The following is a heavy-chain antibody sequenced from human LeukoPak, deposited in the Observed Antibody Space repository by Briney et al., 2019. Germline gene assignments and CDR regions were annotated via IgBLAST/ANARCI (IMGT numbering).Heavy chain of an antibody. CDR2: IFYSGST. D-gene: IGHD4-11*01. Sequence: PSETLSLTCTVSSGSISTSNYYWGWVRQPPGKALEWIGNIFYSGSTNYNPSLKSRVTISVDTSKNQFSLKLSSVTAADTAVYYCARGRHISDYRSCGLDYWGQGTLVTVSS. CDR3: ARGRHISDYRSCGLDY. J-gene: IGHJ4*02. CDR1: SGSISTSNYY. V-gene: IGHV4-61*05.